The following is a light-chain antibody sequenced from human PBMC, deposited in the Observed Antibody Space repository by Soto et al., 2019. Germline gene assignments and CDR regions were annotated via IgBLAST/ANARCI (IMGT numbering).Light chain of an antibody. CDR3: QQYHNWPA. J-gene: IGKJ1*01. Sequence: TLSVSPGERATLSCRASQSVFSSLAWYQQKPGQAPRLLIYGAATRATGIPARFSGSGSGTEFTLTISSLQSEDFAVYFCQQYHNWPAFGQGTKVDIK. CDR1: QSVFSS. V-gene: IGKV3-15*01. CDR2: GAA.